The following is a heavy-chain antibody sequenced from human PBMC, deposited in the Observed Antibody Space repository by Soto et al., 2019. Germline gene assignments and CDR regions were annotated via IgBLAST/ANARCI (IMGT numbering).Heavy chain of an antibody. Sequence: EVHLVESGGGLVQPGRSLRLSCAASGFTFDDYAMHWVRQAPGKGLEWVSGINWNGDSIGYADSVKGRFTISRDNAKNSLYLQMISLRAEDTALYYCAKGVVITTRNAFDIWGQGTMVTVSS. D-gene: IGHD3-22*01. CDR1: GFTFDDYA. CDR3: AKGVVITTRNAFDI. CDR2: INWNGDSI. J-gene: IGHJ3*02. V-gene: IGHV3-9*01.